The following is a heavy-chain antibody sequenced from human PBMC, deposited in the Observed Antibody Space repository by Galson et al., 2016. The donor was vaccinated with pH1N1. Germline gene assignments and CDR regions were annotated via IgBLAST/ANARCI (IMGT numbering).Heavy chain of an antibody. Sequence: SVKVSCKASGYTFTEYVITWVRQAPGQGLEWMGWMNAYNGNTDYAQKFQGRVTMATDTSTNTAYMELRNLTSDDTAVYYCARDVRIPVWFPDFWGQGTLVTVSS. V-gene: IGHV1-18*01. CDR2: MNAYNGNT. J-gene: IGHJ4*02. CDR1: GYTFTEYV. CDR3: ARDVRIPVWFPDF. D-gene: IGHD3-10*01.